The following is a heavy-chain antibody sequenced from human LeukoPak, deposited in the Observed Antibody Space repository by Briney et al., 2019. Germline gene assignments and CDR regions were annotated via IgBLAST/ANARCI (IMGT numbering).Heavy chain of an antibody. D-gene: IGHD3-22*01. CDR3: ARQPKTITMIVVVIY. Sequence: SVKVSCKASGGTFSSYAISWVRQAPGQGLEWMGRIIPILGIANYAQKFQGRVTITADKSTSTAYMELSSLRSEDTAVYYCARQPKTITMIVVVIYWGQGTLVTVSS. V-gene: IGHV1-69*04. J-gene: IGHJ4*02. CDR2: IIPILGIA. CDR1: GGTFSSYA.